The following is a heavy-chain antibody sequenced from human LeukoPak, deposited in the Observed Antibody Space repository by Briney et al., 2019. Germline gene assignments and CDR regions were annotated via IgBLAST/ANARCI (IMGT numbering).Heavy chain of an antibody. CDR3: ARDYDILTGYFRGGFDY. J-gene: IGHJ4*02. D-gene: IGHD3-9*01. V-gene: IGHV3-23*01. CDR1: GFAFNTYA. CDR2: ISTSGRAT. Sequence: GGSLRLSCAASGFAFNTYAMTWVRQAPEKGLQWVSTISTSGRATYYADSVEGRFTISRDNSKNTLYLQMNSLRADDTAVYYCARDYDILTGYFRGGFDYWGQGTLVTVSS.